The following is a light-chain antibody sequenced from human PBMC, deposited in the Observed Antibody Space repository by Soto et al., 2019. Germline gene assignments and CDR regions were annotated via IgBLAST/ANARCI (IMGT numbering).Light chain of an antibody. Sequence: QSVLTQPASVSGSPGQSITISCTGTSSDVGDYNYVSWYQQHPGKAPKLMIYEVSNRPSGVSNRFSGSKSGNPASLTISGLQAEDEADYYCSSYTSSSTHVVFGGGTKLTVL. V-gene: IGLV2-14*01. CDR2: EVS. CDR1: SSDVGDYNY. J-gene: IGLJ2*01. CDR3: SSYTSSSTHVV.